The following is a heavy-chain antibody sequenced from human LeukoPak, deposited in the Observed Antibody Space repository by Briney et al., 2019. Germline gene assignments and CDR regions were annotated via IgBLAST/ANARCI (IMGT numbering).Heavy chain of an antibody. CDR1: GYTFTIYY. V-gene: IGHV1-2*02. Sequence: ASVKDPCKASGYTFTIYYMHWVRQAPGRGLEWMGWINPNSGATSYAQRFQGRVTMTRDTSISTAYMELSGLTSDDTAVYYCARNPPYCTSTSCYNDYWGQGTLVTVSS. CDR3: ARNPPYCTSTSCYNDY. CDR2: INPNSGAT. J-gene: IGHJ4*02. D-gene: IGHD2-2*02.